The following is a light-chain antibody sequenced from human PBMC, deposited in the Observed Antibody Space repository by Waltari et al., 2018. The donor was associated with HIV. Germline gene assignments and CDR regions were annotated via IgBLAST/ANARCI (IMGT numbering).Light chain of an antibody. Sequence: QSALTQPRSVSGSPGQSVTISCSGASSGVTYNNPVSWYQHHPGKAPKLIIYDVTKGPSGVPDRCSGSNSGNTASLTISWLQAEDEADYYGFSYGGSLHVFGTGTEVTVL. CDR1: SSGVTYNNP. CDR3: FSYGGSLHV. V-gene: IGLV2-11*01. J-gene: IGLJ1*01. CDR2: DVT.